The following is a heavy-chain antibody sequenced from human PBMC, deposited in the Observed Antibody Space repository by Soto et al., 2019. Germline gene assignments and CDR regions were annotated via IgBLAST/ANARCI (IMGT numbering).Heavy chain of an antibody. D-gene: IGHD3-9*01. J-gene: IGHJ4*02. CDR3: ARLSSAYYDILTGDKGPPRYFDY. Sequence: SETLSLTCTVSGGSISSSSYYWGWIRQPPGKGLEWIGSIYYSGSTYYNPSLKTRVTISVYTSKNQFSLKLSSVTAADTAVYYCARLSSAYYDILTGDKGPPRYFDYWGQGTLVTVSS. CDR2: IYYSGST. V-gene: IGHV4-39*01. CDR1: GGSISSSSYY.